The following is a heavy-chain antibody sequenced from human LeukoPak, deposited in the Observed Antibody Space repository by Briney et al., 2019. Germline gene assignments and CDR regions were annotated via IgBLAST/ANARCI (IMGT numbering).Heavy chain of an antibody. CDR1: GYAFTSYD. J-gene: IGHJ6*02. V-gene: IGHV1-8*01. Sequence: ASANVSCTASGYAFTSYDIKCVPDAPGQGLESMGWMNPNSGNTAYTQKFQGRVTMTRNTSISTAHMELSSLRSEDTAVYYCARRSSSGYYYYYGMDVWGQGTTVTVSS. CDR2: MNPNSGNT. D-gene: IGHD6-13*01. CDR3: ARRSSSGYYYYYGMDV.